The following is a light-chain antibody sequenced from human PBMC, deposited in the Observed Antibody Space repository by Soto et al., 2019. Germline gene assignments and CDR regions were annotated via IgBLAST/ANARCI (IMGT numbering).Light chain of an antibody. V-gene: IGKV3-20*01. CDR3: QQYGSSPYT. J-gene: IGKJ2*01. Sequence: EIVLTQSPGTLSSSPGERATLSCRASQSVSNSYLAWYQQKPGQAPRLLIYDASSRATGIPDRSSGSGSGADFTLTISRLEPEDFAVYYCQQYGSSPYTFGLGTKLQIK. CDR1: QSVSNSY. CDR2: DAS.